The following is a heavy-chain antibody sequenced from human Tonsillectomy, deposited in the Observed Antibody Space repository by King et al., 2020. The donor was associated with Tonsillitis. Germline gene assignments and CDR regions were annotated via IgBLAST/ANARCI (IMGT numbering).Heavy chain of an antibody. CDR1: GYTFSHYY. Sequence: LVESGASVKVSCKASGYTFSHYYIHWVRQAPGQGLEWVGIINPNGGSTSYPQKFRGRVTMTRDTSTSTVYMELSSLRSEDTAVYYCARVAQYGANGLTYHYYGMDVWGQGTTVTVSS. CDR3: ARVAQYGANGLTYHYYGMDV. V-gene: IGHV1-46*01. CDR2: INPNGGST. J-gene: IGHJ6*02. D-gene: IGHD4-17*01.